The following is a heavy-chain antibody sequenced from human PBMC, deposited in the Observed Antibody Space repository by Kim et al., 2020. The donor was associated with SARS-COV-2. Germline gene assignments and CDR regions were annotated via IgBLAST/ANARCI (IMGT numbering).Heavy chain of an antibody. CDR1: GFTFSSYA. V-gene: IGHV3-23*01. D-gene: IGHD3-10*01. CDR2: ISGSGGST. J-gene: IGHJ4*02. Sequence: GGSLRLSCAASGFTFSSYAMSWVRQAPGKGLEWVSAISGSGGSTYYADSVKGRFTISRDNSKNTLYLQMNSLRAEDTAVYYCAKVWFGELLFSGRVDHWGQGTLVTVSS. CDR3: AKVWFGELLFSGRVDH.